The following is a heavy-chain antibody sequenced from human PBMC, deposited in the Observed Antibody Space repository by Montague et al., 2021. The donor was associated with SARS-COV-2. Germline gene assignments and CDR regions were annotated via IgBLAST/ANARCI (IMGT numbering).Heavy chain of an antibody. V-gene: IGHV4-39*01. CDR3: ARLRDIVVVPAAFDY. J-gene: IGHJ4*02. CDR1: GGSISSSSYY. D-gene: IGHD2-2*01. Sequence: SETLSLTCTVSGGSISSSSYYWGWIRQPPGKGLEWIGSIYYSGSTYYNPSLKSRVTISVDTSKNQFSLELSSVTAADTAVYYCARLRDIVVVPAAFDYWGQGTLVTVSS. CDR2: IYYSGST.